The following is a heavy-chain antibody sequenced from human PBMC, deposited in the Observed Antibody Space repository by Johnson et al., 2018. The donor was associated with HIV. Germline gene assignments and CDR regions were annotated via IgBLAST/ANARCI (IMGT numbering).Heavy chain of an antibody. Sequence: VQLVESGGGVVQPGGSLRLSCAASGFTFDGYAMSWVRQAPGKGLEWVSGINWNGGSTGYADSVMGRFTISRENSKTTLYLQMNSGRAEDTAVYYCARDRHSSSFDAFDIWGQGTMVTVSS. CDR3: ARDRHSSSFDAFDI. D-gene: IGHD6-6*01. CDR2: INWNGGST. CDR1: GFTFDGYA. V-gene: IGHV3-20*04. J-gene: IGHJ3*02.